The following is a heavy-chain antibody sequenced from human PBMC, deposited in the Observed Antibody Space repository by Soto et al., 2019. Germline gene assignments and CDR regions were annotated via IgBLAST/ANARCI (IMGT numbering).Heavy chain of an antibody. CDR1: GFTFSSYW. CDR3: ARGAAGRWFLDL. D-gene: IGHD6-13*01. CDR2: INSDGSRT. Sequence: EVQLVESGGGLVQPGWSMRLSCAASGFTFSSYWMHWVRQAPGKGLVWVSRINSDGSRTNYADSVKGQFTISRDNAKNMLYLQMNSLRAEESAVYYCARGAAGRWFLDLWGRGTLVTVSS. V-gene: IGHV3-74*01. J-gene: IGHJ2*01.